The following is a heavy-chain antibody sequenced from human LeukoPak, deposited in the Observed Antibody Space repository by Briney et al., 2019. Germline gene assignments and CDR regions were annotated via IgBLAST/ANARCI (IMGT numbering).Heavy chain of an antibody. J-gene: IGHJ4*01. CDR1: GFPFSTLG. D-gene: IGHD1-14*01. CDR3: VSPVFINF. Sequence: GGSLRLSCSASGFPFSTLGMHWVRQAPGKGLEHVSTIGSDGDGTYYADSVKDRFIISRDNSKNAVYLQMSSLRPEDTAVYYCVSPVFINFWGQGALVTVSS. V-gene: IGHV3-64D*06. CDR2: IGSDGDGT.